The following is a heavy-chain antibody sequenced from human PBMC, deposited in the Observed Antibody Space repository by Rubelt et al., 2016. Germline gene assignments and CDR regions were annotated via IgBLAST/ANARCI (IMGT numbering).Heavy chain of an antibody. J-gene: IGHJ6*03. V-gene: IGHV4-34*01. CDR2: INHSGST. CDR3: ARLNYDYYYMDV. Sequence: QVQLQQWGAGLLKPSETLSLTCAVYGGSFSGYYWSWIRQPPGKGLEWIGEINHSGSTNYNPSLKSRVTISVDTSKNQFSLKLSSVTAADTAVYYCARLNYDYYYMDVWGKGTTVTVSS. CDR1: GGSFSGYY.